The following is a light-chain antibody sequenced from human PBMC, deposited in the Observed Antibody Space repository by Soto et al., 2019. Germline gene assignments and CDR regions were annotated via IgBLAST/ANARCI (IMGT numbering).Light chain of an antibody. CDR2: DAS. V-gene: IGKV3-11*01. J-gene: IGKJ4*01. CDR3: QQRSDWPSLT. Sequence: IVLTQSPATLSLSPGERATLSCRASQSMSTYLAWYQHKPGQAPRLLLYDASNRDTGIPTRFSGSGSGTDFTLTSSSLEPEDFAVYYCQQRSDWPSLTFGGGTKVEIK. CDR1: QSMSTY.